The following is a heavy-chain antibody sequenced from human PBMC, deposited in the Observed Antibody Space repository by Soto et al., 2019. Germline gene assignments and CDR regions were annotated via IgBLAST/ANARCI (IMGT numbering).Heavy chain of an antibody. Sequence: PSETLSLTCTVSGGSISSAGYYWSWIRQHPGKGLEWIGYIYYSGSTYYNPSLKSRVTISLDTSKNQFSLKLSSVTAADTAVYYCARGSSIAGLYYGMDVWGQGTTVTVSS. J-gene: IGHJ6*02. CDR3: ARGSSIAGLYYGMDV. V-gene: IGHV4-31*03. CDR1: GGSISSAGYY. CDR2: IYYSGST. D-gene: IGHD6-6*01.